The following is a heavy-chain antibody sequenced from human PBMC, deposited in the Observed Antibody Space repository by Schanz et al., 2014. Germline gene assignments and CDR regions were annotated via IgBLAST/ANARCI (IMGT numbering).Heavy chain of an antibody. D-gene: IGHD5-12*01. CDR2: INTADTT. J-gene: IGHJ5*02. CDR3: AKDMNREATAPES. Sequence: DVQLAESGGGLVQPGGSLRLSCAASGFTLSSYALSWVRQSPGKGLEWVSAINTADTTYYADSVKGRFTVSRDNSKNTVYLHMNSLRDEDTAVYYCAKDMNREATAPESWGLGTLVTVSS. CDR1: GFTLSSYA. V-gene: IGHV3-23*04.